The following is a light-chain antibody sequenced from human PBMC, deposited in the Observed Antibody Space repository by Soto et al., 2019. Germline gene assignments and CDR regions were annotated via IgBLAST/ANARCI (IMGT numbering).Light chain of an antibody. CDR2: GAS. CDR3: QQHGGSPMYT. V-gene: IGKV3-20*01. Sequence: EIVLTQSPGTLSLSPGESATLSCRASQSVSNSYLAWYQQKPGQAPRLLIYGASSRATAIPDMFSGSGSGTDFTLTISSLEPEDFAVYYCQQHGGSPMYTFGQGTKLEIK. J-gene: IGKJ2*01. CDR1: QSVSNSY.